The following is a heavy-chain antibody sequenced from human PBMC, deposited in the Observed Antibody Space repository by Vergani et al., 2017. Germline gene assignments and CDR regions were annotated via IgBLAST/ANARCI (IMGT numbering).Heavy chain of an antibody. CDR2: IHHSGDT. V-gene: IGHV4-38-2*01. J-gene: IGHJ6*02. Sequence: QVQLQESGPGLVKPSETLTLTCDVSDSSIMTNPYWGWFRQSPGKGLEWIGCIHHSGDTHYNSSLKSRVSISIVSSSKFSLSLTSVTAADTAIYYCARHRGSVVFFPSSYFYGMYFWGHGTTVTVSS. D-gene: IGHD3-10*01. CDR1: DSSIMTNPY. CDR3: ARHRGSVVFFPSSYFYGMYF.